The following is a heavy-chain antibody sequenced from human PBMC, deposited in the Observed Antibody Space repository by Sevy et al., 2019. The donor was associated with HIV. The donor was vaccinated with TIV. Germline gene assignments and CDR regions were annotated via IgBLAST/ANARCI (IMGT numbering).Heavy chain of an antibody. J-gene: IGHJ4*02. Sequence: ETLSLTCTVSGGSNSSDYWSWIRQPPGKGLEWIGYIYYSGSTTYNPSLKSRVTISVDTSKNQFSLKLSSVTAADTAVYYCARDKANFAARPDYFDYWGQGTLVTVSS. CDR3: ARDKANFAARPDYFDY. V-gene: IGHV4-59*01. CDR2: IYYSGST. CDR1: GGSNSSDY. D-gene: IGHD6-6*01.